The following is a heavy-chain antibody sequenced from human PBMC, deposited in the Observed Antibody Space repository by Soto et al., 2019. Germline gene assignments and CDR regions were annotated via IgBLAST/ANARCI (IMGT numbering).Heavy chain of an antibody. CDR1: GFTFSSYG. Sequence: QVQLVESGGGVVQPGRSLRLSCAASGFTFSSYGMHWVRQAPGKGLEWVAVIWYDGSNKYYADSVKGRFTISRDNSKNTLYLQMNSLRAEDTAVYYCARDQGADRDYYYYGMDVWGQGTTVTVSS. V-gene: IGHV3-33*01. J-gene: IGHJ6*02. CDR2: IWYDGSNK. CDR3: ARDQGADRDYYYYGMDV.